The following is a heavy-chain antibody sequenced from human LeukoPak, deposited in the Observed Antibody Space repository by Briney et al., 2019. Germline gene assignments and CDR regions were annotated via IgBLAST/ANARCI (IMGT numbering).Heavy chain of an antibody. CDR1: GFTFSCYE. D-gene: IGHD2/OR15-2a*01. V-gene: IGHV3-48*03. CDR3: ARVPEHFPQLTEPDY. Sequence: PGGSLRLSCAASGFTFSCYEMNWVRQAPGEGLEWVSYISSSGSTIYYADSVKGRFTISRDNAKNSLYLQMNSLIAEDTAVYYCARVPEHFPQLTEPDYWGQGTLVTVSS. J-gene: IGHJ4*02. CDR2: ISSSGSTI.